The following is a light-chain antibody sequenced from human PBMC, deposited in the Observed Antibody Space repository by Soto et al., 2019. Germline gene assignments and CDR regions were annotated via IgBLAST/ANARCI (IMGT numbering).Light chain of an antibody. CDR1: QSVSSSY. J-gene: IGKJ1*01. CDR2: GAS. CDR3: QQYGSSPRT. V-gene: IGKV3-20*01. Sequence: EIVLTQSPATLSLSPGXRATLSCRASQSVSSSYLAWYQQKPGQAPRLLIYGASSRATGIPDRFSGSGSGTDFTLTISRLEPEDFAVYYCQQYGSSPRTFGQGTKVDIK.